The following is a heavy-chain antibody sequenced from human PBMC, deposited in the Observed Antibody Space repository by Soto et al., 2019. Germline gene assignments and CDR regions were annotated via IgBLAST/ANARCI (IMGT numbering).Heavy chain of an antibody. CDR2: ISGSGGST. CDR3: AKDLHPTITIFGVVPYNWFDP. Sequence: SGGSLRLSCAASGFTFSSYAMSWVRQAPGKGLEWVSAISGSGGSTYYADSVKGRFTISRDNSKNTLYLQMNSLRAEDTAVYYCAKDLHPTITIFGVVPYNWFDPWGQGTLVTVSS. CDR1: GFTFSSYA. J-gene: IGHJ5*02. V-gene: IGHV3-23*01. D-gene: IGHD3-3*01.